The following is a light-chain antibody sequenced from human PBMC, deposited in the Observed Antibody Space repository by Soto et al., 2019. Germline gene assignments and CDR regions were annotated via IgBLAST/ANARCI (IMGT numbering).Light chain of an antibody. CDR2: DVT. CDR3: RSYTTSSPYV. J-gene: IGLJ1*01. V-gene: IGLV2-14*01. Sequence: QCLLTQPASVSGSPGQSITISCTGTSSDVGGYIYVCWYQQHPGKAPKLMIYDVTIRPSGVSYRFSGSKSGNTASLTISGLQAEDEADYYCRSYTTSSPYVFGTGTKVTVL. CDR1: SSDVGGYIY.